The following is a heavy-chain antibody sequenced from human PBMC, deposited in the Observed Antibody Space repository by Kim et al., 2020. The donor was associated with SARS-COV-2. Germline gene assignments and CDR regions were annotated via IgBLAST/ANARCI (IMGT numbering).Heavy chain of an antibody. J-gene: IGHJ4*02. Sequence: SETLSLTCTVSGGSISSSSYYWGWIRQPPGKGLEWIGSIYYSGSTYYNPSLKSRVTISVDTSKNQFSLKLSSVTAADTAVYYCARHRGTGGGQWLVADYWGQGTLVTVSS. D-gene: IGHD6-19*01. CDR1: GGSISSSSYY. V-gene: IGHV4-39*01. CDR3: ARHRGTGGGQWLVADY. CDR2: IYYSGST.